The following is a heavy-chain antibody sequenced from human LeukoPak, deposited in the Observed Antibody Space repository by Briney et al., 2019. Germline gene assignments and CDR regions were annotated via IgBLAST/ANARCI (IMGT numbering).Heavy chain of an antibody. CDR1: GGSISSYY. Sequence: SETLSLTCTVSGGSISSYYWSWIRQPPGKGLEWIGYIYYSGSTNYNPSFKSRVTISVDTSKNQFSLKLSSVTAADTAVYYCARGILTGYYKDWGQGTLVTVSS. V-gene: IGHV4-59*01. CDR2: IYYSGST. D-gene: IGHD3-9*01. J-gene: IGHJ4*02. CDR3: ARGILTGYYKD.